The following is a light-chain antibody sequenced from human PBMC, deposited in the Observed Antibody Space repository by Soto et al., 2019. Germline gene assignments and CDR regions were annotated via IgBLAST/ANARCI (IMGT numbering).Light chain of an antibody. CDR1: SSDVGSYNL. V-gene: IGLV2-23*01. J-gene: IGLJ1*01. CDR3: CSYAGSSTYV. CDR2: EGS. Sequence: QSVLTQPASVSGSPGQSITISCTGTSSDVGSYNLVSWYQQHPGKAPKLMIYEGSKRPSGVSNRFSGSKSGNTASLTISELQADDEADYYCCSYAGSSTYVFGSGTKVTVL.